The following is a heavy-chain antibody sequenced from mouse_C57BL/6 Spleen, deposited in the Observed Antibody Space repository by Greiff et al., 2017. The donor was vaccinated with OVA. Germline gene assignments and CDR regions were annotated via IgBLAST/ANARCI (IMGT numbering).Heavy chain of an antibody. D-gene: IGHD1-1*01. CDR3: VRGGLLRDWYFDV. CDR1: GFSFNTYA. J-gene: IGHJ1*03. V-gene: IGHV10-1*01. CDR2: IRSKSNNYAT. Sequence: EVHLVESGGGLVQPTGSLKLSCAASGFSFNTYAMNWVRQAPGKGLEWVARIRSKSNNYATYYADSVKDRFTISRDDSESMLYLQMNNLKTEDTAMYYCVRGGLLRDWYFDVWGTGTTVTVSS.